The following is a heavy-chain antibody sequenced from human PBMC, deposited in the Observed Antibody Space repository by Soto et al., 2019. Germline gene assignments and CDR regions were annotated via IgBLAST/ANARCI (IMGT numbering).Heavy chain of an antibody. CDR3: AKSRAMDLYGMDV. Sequence: SETLSLTCSVSGGSISSYYWSWIRQPPGKGLEWIGYIYYSGRTNYNPSLKSRVTISVDTSKNQFSLKLSSVTAADTSVYYCAKSRAMDLYGMDVWGQGTTVTVSS. J-gene: IGHJ6*02. D-gene: IGHD5-18*01. CDR1: GGSISSYY. CDR2: IYYSGRT. V-gene: IGHV4-59*01.